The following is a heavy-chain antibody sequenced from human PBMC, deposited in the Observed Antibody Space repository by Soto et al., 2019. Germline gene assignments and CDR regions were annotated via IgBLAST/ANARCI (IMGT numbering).Heavy chain of an antibody. CDR1: GGTFSSYT. J-gene: IGHJ5*02. Sequence: QVQLVQSGAEVKKPGSSVKVSCKASGGTFSSYTISLVRQAPGQGLEWMGRIIPILGIANYAQKFQGRVTITADKSTSTAYMEPSSLRSEDTAEYYSSSSHARGYSYGYRWFDPWGPGTLVTVSS. D-gene: IGHD5-18*01. CDR2: IIPILGIA. CDR3: SSSHARGYSYGYRWFDP. V-gene: IGHV1-69*02.